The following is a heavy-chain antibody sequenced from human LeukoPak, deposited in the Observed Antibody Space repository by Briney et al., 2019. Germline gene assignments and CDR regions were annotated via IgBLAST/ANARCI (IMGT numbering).Heavy chain of an antibody. Sequence: PGGSLRLSCAASGFTFSSSWMNWVRQSPGKGLEWVANIKEDGTEKYYVDSVKGRFTIFRDNAKNSLYLQMNSLRIEDTAVYYCAKGIRNNGWAGAFDIWGQGTLVPVSS. CDR1: GFTFSSSW. J-gene: IGHJ3*02. V-gene: IGHV3-7*03. CDR3: AKGIRNNGWAGAFDI. D-gene: IGHD1/OR15-1a*01. CDR2: IKEDGTEK.